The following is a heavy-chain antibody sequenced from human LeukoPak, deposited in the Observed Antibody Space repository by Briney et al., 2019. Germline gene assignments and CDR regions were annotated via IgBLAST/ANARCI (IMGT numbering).Heavy chain of an antibody. Sequence: GGSLRLSCAASGFTFSNYWMTWVRQAPGKGLEWVANIKPDGSAQYYADSVRGRFTISRDNSKNTLYLQMNSLRAEDTAVYYCAKRGSSPSYYFDYWGQGTLVAVSS. V-gene: IGHV3-7*03. D-gene: IGHD6-6*01. CDR2: IKPDGSAQ. CDR1: GFTFSNYW. J-gene: IGHJ4*02. CDR3: AKRGSSPSYYFDY.